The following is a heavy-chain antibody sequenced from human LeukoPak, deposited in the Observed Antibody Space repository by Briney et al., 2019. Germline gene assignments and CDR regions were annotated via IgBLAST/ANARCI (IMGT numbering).Heavy chain of an antibody. Sequence: GGSLRLSCAASGFTVSSNYMSWVRQAPGKGLEWVSVIYSGGSTYYADSVKGRFTISRDNSKNTLYLQMNSLRAEDTAVYYCARDLGVVQFDYWGQGTLVTVSS. J-gene: IGHJ4*02. CDR1: GFTVSSNY. D-gene: IGHD3-3*01. CDR3: ARDLGVVQFDY. CDR2: IYSGGST. V-gene: IGHV3-53*01.